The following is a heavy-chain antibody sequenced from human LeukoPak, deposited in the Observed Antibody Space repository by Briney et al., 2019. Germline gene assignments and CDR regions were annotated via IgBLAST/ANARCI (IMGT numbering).Heavy chain of an antibody. CDR2: ISMDGRDT. CDR3: ASMGKPSGGS. J-gene: IGHJ5*02. D-gene: IGHD3-10*01. Sequence: GGALRLSCATSGFTFSGYWVHWVRQAPGKGLEGVSRISMDGRDTTYADSVKGRFTISRDNAKKTLYLQMNSLRDEDTAVYHCASMGKPSGGSWGQGTPVTVSS. V-gene: IGHV3-74*03. CDR1: GFTFSGYW.